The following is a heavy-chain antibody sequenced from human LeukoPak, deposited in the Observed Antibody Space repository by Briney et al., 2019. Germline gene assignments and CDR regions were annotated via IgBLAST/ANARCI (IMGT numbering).Heavy chain of an antibody. V-gene: IGHV1-2*02. Sequence: GASVKVSCKASGYTFSDYYMHWVRQAPGQGLEWMGWINPNSGGTKYAQKFQGRVTMTRDTSISTAYMELSRLRSDDTAVYYCAGVYYDGSGLFDCWGQGTLVTVSS. CDR3: AGVYYDGSGLFDC. D-gene: IGHD3-22*01. CDR2: INPNSGGT. J-gene: IGHJ4*02. CDR1: GYTFSDYY.